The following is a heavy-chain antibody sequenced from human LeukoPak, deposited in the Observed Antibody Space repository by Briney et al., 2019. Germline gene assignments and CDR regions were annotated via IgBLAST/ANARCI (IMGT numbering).Heavy chain of an antibody. J-gene: IGHJ3*02. D-gene: IGHD6-19*01. CDR1: GASISSTTYY. V-gene: IGHV4-39*01. CDR2: IYYSGST. CDR3: ARHKYSSGWPPEGAFDI. Sequence: PSETLSLTCTVSGASISSTTYYWGWIRQPPRKGLAWIASIYYSGSTYYNPSLKSRVTISVDTSKNQFSLKLSSVTAADTAVYYCARHKYSSGWPPEGAFDIWGQGTMVTVSS.